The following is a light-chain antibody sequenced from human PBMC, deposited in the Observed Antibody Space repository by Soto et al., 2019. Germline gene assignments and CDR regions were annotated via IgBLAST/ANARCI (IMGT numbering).Light chain of an antibody. V-gene: IGLV2-8*01. CDR3: SSYAGTFYV. CDR2: EVS. J-gene: IGLJ1*01. Sequence: VLTQPPSASGSPGQSVTISCTGTSSDVGGYNYVSWYQQHPGKAPKLMIYEVSKRPSGVPDRFSGSKSGNTASLTVSGLQAEDEADYYCSSYAGTFYVFGTGTKVTVL. CDR1: SSDVGGYNY.